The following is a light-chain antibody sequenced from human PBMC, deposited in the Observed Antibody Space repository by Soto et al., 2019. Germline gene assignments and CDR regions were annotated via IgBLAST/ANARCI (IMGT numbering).Light chain of an antibody. CDR1: QSVSSNY. CDR3: QHYGSSPRGT. V-gene: IGKV3-20*01. Sequence: IVLTQSPGTLSLSPGERATLSCWASQSVSSNYLAWYQQKPGQAPRLLIYGASSRATGIPDRFSGTGSGTDFTLTISRLEPEDFAVYYCQHYGSSPRGTFGQGTEVEI. CDR2: GAS. J-gene: IGKJ1*01.